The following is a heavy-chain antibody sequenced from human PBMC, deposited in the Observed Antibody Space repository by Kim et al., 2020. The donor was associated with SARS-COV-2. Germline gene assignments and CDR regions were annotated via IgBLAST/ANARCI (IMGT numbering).Heavy chain of an antibody. V-gene: IGHV4-30-4*08. J-gene: IGHJ4*02. CDR1: GGSISSGDYY. CDR2: IYDSGCT. CDR3: SRGCVSRGGYDFFDY. D-gene: IGHD3-3*01. Sequence: SETLSLTCTVSGGSISSGDYYWSWIRQPRGKGLEWIGYIYDSGCTYHNPSLKSRLSISIDTSKSQFSLNVTSVTAADTAVYYCSRGCVSRGGYDFFDYWGQGTLVTVSS.